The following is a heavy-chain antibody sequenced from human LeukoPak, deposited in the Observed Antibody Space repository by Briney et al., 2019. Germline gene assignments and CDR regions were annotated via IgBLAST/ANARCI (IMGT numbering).Heavy chain of an antibody. J-gene: IGHJ4*02. CDR3: ARVVDHDYGDYYLDY. D-gene: IGHD4-17*01. V-gene: IGHV3-23*01. CDR1: GFTLRSSD. Sequence: PGGSLRLSCAASGFTLRSSDMNWIRQAPGKGLEWVSAISGSVGGTTYYANSVKGRFTISRDNSKNTLHLQMTSLRAEDTAVYYCARVVDHDYGDYYLDYWGQGTLVTVSS. CDR2: ISGSVGGTT.